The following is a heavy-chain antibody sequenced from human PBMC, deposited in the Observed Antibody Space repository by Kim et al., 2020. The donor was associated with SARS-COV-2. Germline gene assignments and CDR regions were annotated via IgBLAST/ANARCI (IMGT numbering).Heavy chain of an antibody. J-gene: IGHJ5*02. CDR1: GGSISSYY. V-gene: IGHV4-59*08. CDR2: IHYSGST. Sequence: SETLSLTCTVSGGSISSYYWSWIRQPPGKGLEWIGYIHYSGSTNYNPSLKSRVTISVDTSKNQFSLKLSSVTAADTAVYYCARLSLGHCSGGSCYRAFDP. CDR3: ARLSLGHCSGGSCYRAFDP. D-gene: IGHD2-15*01.